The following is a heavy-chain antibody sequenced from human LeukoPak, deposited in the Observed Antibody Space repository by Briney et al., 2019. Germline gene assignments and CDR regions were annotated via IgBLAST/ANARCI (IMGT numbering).Heavy chain of an antibody. Sequence: SVKVSCKASGGTFSSYAISWVRQAPGQGLEWMGGIIPIFGTANYAQKFQGRVTITTDESTSTAYMELSSLRSEDTAVYYCARGVVAATRNWFDPWGQGTLVTVSS. J-gene: IGHJ5*02. CDR2: IIPIFGTA. D-gene: IGHD2-15*01. CDR1: GGTFSSYA. V-gene: IGHV1-69*05. CDR3: ARGVVAATRNWFDP.